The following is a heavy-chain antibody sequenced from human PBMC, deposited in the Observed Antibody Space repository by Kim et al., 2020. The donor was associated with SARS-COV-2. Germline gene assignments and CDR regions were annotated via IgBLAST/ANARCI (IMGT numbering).Heavy chain of an antibody. Sequence: SETLSLTCTVSGGSISSGGYYWSWIRQHPGKGLEWIGYIYYSGSTYYNPSLKSRVTISVDTSKNQFSLKLSSVTAADTAVYYCARDRRGGAFDYWGQGTLVTVSS. CDR2: IYYSGST. CDR1: GGSISSGGYY. D-gene: IGHD2-15*01. J-gene: IGHJ4*02. V-gene: IGHV4-31*03. CDR3: ARDRRGGAFDY.